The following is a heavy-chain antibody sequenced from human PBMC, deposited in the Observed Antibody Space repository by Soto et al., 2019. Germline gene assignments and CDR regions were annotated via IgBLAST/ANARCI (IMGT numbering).Heavy chain of an antibody. D-gene: IGHD2-15*01. J-gene: IGHJ4*02. V-gene: IGHV4-30-4*01. CDR2: IYYSGST. CDR1: GGSISSGDYY. CDR3: ARARGARYFDY. Sequence: SETLSLTCTVSGGSISSGDYYWSWIRQPPGKGLEWIGYIYYSGSTYYNPSLKSRVTISVDASKNQFSLKLSSVTAADTAVYYCARARGARYFDYWGQGTLVTVSS.